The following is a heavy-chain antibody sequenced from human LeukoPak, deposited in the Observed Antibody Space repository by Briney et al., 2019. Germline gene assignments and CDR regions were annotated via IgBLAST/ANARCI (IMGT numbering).Heavy chain of an antibody. D-gene: IGHD3-10*01. CDR2: FDPSDSYT. J-gene: IGHJ6*04. Sequence: GESLKISCKGSGYSFTSYWISWVRQMPGKALEWWGRFDPSDSYTNYSPSFQGHVTISADKSISTAYLQWSSLKASDTAMYYCARHNHGSGLESMDVWGKGTTVTVSS. V-gene: IGHV5-10-1*01. CDR3: ARHNHGSGLESMDV. CDR1: GYSFTSYW.